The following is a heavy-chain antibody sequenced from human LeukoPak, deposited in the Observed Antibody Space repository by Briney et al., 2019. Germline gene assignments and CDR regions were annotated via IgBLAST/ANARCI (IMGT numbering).Heavy chain of an antibody. CDR3: ARTSSGWVIDY. CDR2: IYYSGST. CDR1: GDSISSYY. D-gene: IGHD6-19*01. Sequence: SETLSLTCTVSGDSISSYYWSWIRQPPGKRLEWIGYIYYSGSTNYNPSLKSRVTISLDTSKNQFSLKLSSVTAADTAVYYCARTSSGWVIDYWGQGTLVTVSP. V-gene: IGHV4-59*01. J-gene: IGHJ4*02.